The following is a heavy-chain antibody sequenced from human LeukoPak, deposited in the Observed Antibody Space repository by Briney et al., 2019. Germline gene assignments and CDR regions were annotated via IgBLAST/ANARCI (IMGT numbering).Heavy chain of an antibody. V-gene: IGHV3-21*01. J-gene: IGHJ5*02. CDR3: ARGLGYCTNGVCYNWFDP. D-gene: IGHD2-8*01. CDR2: ISSSSSYI. Sequence: GGSLRLSCAASGFTFSSYSMNWVRQAPGKGLEWVSSISSSSSYIYYADSAKGRFTISRDNAKNSLYLQMNSLRAEDTAVYYCARGLGYCTNGVCYNWFDPWGQGTLVTVSS. CDR1: GFTFSSYS.